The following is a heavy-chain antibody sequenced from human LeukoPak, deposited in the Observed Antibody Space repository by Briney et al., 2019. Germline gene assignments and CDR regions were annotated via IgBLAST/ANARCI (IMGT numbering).Heavy chain of an antibody. CDR2: IIPIFGTA. Sequence: VASVKVSCKASGGTFSSYAISWVRQAPGQGLEWMGGIIPIFGTANYAQKFQGRVTITADESTSTAYMELSSLRSEDTAVYYCARTPRGDYDFWSGYYQNYYYYYMDAWGKGTTVTVSS. J-gene: IGHJ6*03. V-gene: IGHV1-69*13. CDR1: GGTFSSYA. D-gene: IGHD3-3*01. CDR3: ARTPRGDYDFWSGYYQNYYYYYMDA.